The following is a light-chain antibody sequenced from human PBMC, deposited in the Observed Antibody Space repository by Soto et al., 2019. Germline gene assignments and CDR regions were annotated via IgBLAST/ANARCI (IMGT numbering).Light chain of an antibody. Sequence: AIQMTQSPSSLSASVGDRVTMTCRASQDIRNELAWYQHNPGKAPKLLIYAASYLQGGVPSRFRGAGSGTDFTLTISSLQPEDFATYYCLQDYNYPRTFGQGTKVEIK. V-gene: IGKV1-6*01. CDR2: AAS. CDR1: QDIRNE. J-gene: IGKJ1*01. CDR3: LQDYNYPRT.